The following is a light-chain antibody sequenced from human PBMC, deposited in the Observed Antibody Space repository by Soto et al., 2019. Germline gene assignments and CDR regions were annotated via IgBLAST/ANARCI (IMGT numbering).Light chain of an antibody. CDR3: QQYTNWPPWT. V-gene: IGKV3-15*01. Sequence: EIVMTQSPATLSVSPGERATLSCRASQSVSSNLAWYQQKPGQAPRLLIYGASTRATGIPARFSGSGSGTEFTLTISSLQSEYFAVYYCQQYTNWPPWTFGKGTKV. CDR1: QSVSSN. CDR2: GAS. J-gene: IGKJ1*01.